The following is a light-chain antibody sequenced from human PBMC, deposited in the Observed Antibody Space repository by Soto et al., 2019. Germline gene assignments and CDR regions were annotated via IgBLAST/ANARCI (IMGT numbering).Light chain of an antibody. CDR2: GAS. CDR1: QGIRSY. J-gene: IGKJ3*01. Sequence: DIQLTQSPFFLSASVGDRVTITCRASQGIRSYLAWYQQRPGKAPEHLIYGASTLRTGVASRFSGSGSGTEFTLTISSLQPEDFATYFCQQLNIFPPLFTFGPGTKVDIK. CDR3: QQLNIFPPLFT. V-gene: IGKV1-9*01.